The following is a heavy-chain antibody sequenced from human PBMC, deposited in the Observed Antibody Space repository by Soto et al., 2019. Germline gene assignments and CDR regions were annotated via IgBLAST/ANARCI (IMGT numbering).Heavy chain of an antibody. Sequence: VASVKVSCKASGYTFTSYGISWVRQAPGQGLEWMGWISAYNGNTNYAQKLQGRVTMTTDTSTSTAYMELRSLRSDDTAVYYCARDYSSSWQAWFDPWGQGTLVTVSS. V-gene: IGHV1-18*01. CDR2: ISAYNGNT. CDR1: GYTFTSYG. CDR3: ARDYSSSWQAWFDP. D-gene: IGHD6-13*01. J-gene: IGHJ5*02.